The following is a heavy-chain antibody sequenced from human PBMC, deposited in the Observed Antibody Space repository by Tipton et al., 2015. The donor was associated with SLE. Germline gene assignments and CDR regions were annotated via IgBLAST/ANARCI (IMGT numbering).Heavy chain of an antibody. D-gene: IGHD6-19*01. CDR1: GASITSGSYY. V-gene: IGHV4-61*02. CDR3: ARDASAVWFDP. CDR2: IYCSGAT. J-gene: IGHJ5*02. Sequence: TLSLTCTVSGASITSGSYYWSWIRPPAGQGLEWIGRIYCSGATKYNPSLKSRVTVSADTSKNQFSLYLSSVTAADTAIYYCARDASAVWFDPWGQGMLVTVSS.